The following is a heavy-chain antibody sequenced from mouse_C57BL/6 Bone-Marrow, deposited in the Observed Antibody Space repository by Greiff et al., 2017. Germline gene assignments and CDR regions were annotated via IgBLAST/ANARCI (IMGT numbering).Heavy chain of an antibody. V-gene: IGHV5-17*01. CDR3: ARDYYGSSYGYFDV. CDR2: ISSGSSTI. Sequence: EVQLQESGGGLVKPGGSLKLSCAASGFTFSDYGMHWVRQAPEKGLAWVAYISSGSSTIYYADTVKGRFTISRDNAKNTLFLQMTSLRSADTAMYYCARDYYGSSYGYFDVWGTGTTVTVSS. D-gene: IGHD1-1*01. J-gene: IGHJ1*03. CDR1: GFTFSDYG.